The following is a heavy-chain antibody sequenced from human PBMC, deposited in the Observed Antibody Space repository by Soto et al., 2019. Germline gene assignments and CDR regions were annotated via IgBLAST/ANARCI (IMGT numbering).Heavy chain of an antibody. CDR3: ARQYDCSGGSCYSYYCYYYMDV. Sequence: LGESLKISCKGSGYSFTSYWIGWVRQMPGKGLEWMGIIYPGDSDTRYSPSFQGQVTISADKSISTAYLQWSSLKASDTAMYYCARQYDCSGGSCYSYYCYYYMDVWGKGTMVTVSS. CDR2: IYPGDSDT. V-gene: IGHV5-51*01. J-gene: IGHJ6*03. D-gene: IGHD2-15*01. CDR1: GYSFTSYW.